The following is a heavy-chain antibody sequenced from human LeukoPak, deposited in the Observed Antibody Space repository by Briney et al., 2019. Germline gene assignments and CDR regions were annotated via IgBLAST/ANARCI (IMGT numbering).Heavy chain of an antibody. CDR3: ARELTYADY. Sequence: SETLSLTCTVSGGSVSTGSYYWSWIRQPPGEGLEWIGHIYYSESSNYNPSLKSRVTISVDTSKNQFSLKLSSVTAADTAVYYCARELTYADYWGQGTLVTVSS. CDR1: GGSVSTGSYY. CDR2: IYYSESS. V-gene: IGHV4-61*01. D-gene: IGHD4/OR15-4a*01. J-gene: IGHJ4*02.